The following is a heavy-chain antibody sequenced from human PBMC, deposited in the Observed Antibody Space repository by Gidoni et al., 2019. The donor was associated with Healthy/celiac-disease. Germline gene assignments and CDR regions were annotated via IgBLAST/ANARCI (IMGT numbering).Heavy chain of an antibody. CDR2: INHSGST. D-gene: IGHD3-22*01. CDR3: ARGYYDSRKNWFDP. CDR1: GGSFSGYY. J-gene: IGHJ5*02. V-gene: IGHV4-34*01. Sequence: QVQLQQWGAGLLKPSETLSLTCAVYGGSFSGYYWSWIRQPPGKGLEWIGEINHSGSTNYNPSLKSRVTISVDTSKNQFSLKLSSVTAADTAVYYCARGYYDSRKNWFDPWGQGTLVTVSS.